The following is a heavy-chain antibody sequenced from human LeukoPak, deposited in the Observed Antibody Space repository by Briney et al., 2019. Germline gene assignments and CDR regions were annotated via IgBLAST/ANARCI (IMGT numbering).Heavy chain of an antibody. CDR1: GFTFSSYA. D-gene: IGHD6-13*01. CDR3: ALDSSSWYKGNFDY. V-gene: IGHV3-23*01. Sequence: PGGPLRLSCAASGFTFSSYAMSWVRQAPGKGLEWVSAISGSGGSTYYEGSVKGRFTISRDNTKNTLYLQMNSLRAEDTAVYYCALDSSSWYKGNFDYWGKGTLVTVSS. CDR2: ISGSGGST. J-gene: IGHJ4*01.